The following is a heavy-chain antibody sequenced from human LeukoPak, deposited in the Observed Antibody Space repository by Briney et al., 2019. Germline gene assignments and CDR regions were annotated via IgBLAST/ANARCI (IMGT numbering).Heavy chain of an antibody. D-gene: IGHD1-26*01. CDR2: IKQDGGEK. CDR1: GFTFSSYW. CDR3: ARVRCAGGTWAFDY. Sequence: GGSLRLSCAASGFTFSSYWMGWVRQAPGKGLEWVANIKQDGGEKYYVDSVKGRFTISRDNAKNSLDLQMNSLRAEDTALYYCARVRCAGGTWAFDYWGQGTLVTVSS. V-gene: IGHV3-7*01. J-gene: IGHJ4*02.